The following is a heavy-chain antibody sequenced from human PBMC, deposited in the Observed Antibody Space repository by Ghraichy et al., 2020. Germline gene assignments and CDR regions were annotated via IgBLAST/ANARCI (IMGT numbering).Heavy chain of an antibody. CDR1: GVSISTTNW. CDR2: IYHSGST. J-gene: IGHJ4*02. CDR3: ARGSYFSPRSLDY. Sequence: SETLSLTCAVSGVSISTTNWWSWVRQPPGKGLEWIGEIYHSGSTNYNPSLKSRVTISVDKSKNQFSLKMNSVTATDTAMYYCARGSYFSPRSLDYWGQGTLVTVSS. D-gene: IGHD3-10*01. V-gene: IGHV4-4*02.